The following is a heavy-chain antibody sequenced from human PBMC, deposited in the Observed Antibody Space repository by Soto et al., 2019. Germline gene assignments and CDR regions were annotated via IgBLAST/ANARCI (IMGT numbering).Heavy chain of an antibody. J-gene: IGHJ3*02. Sequence: ASVKVSCKASGYIFTGYYIQWVRQAPGQGLEWMGWINTKTGGTKYAQKSQGRVTMTRDTSINTAYMEVSRLRSDDTAVYYCATDKVAFDMWGKGTMVTVS. CDR1: GYIFTGYY. D-gene: IGHD3-9*01. CDR3: ATDKVAFDM. V-gene: IGHV1-2*02. CDR2: INTKTGGT.